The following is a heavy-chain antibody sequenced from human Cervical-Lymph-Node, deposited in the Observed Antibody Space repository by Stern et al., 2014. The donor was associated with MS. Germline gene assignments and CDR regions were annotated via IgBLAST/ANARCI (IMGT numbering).Heavy chain of an antibody. CDR1: GYMFSSYG. CDR2: VSAYNGKT. J-gene: IGHJ4*02. CDR3: ARGGADVDY. Sequence: VQLEESGGEVKKPGASVTVSCKASGYMFSSYGISWVRQAPGQGLEWMGWVSAYNGKTNYAQNFQGRITLTTDTSTSTAYMELRSLRSDDTAVYYCARGGADVDYWGQGTLVTVSA. D-gene: IGHD3-10*01. V-gene: IGHV1-18*01.